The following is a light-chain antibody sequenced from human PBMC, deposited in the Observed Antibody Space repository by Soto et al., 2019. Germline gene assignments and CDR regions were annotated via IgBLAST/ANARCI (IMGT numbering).Light chain of an antibody. Sequence: QSALTQPRSVSGSPGQSVTLSCTGTSSEVGGYNYVSWYQQHPGKPPKLMIYDVSKRPSGVPDRFSGSKSGNTASLTISGLQAEDEADYYCCSYAGTYTVVFGGGTKLTVL. CDR3: CSYAGTYTVV. J-gene: IGLJ2*01. CDR1: SSEVGGYNY. CDR2: DVS. V-gene: IGLV2-11*01.